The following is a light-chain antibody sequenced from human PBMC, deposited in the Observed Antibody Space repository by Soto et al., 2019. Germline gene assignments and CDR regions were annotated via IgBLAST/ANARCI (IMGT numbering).Light chain of an antibody. J-gene: IGLJ1*01. CDR2: EVS. V-gene: IGLV2-23*02. Sequence: QSVLTQPASVSGSPGQSITISCTGTSSNIGSYNLVSWYQQHPGKAPKVMIYEVSKRPSGVSNRFSGSKSGNTASLTIFGLQAEDEADYYCCSYAGSSTFPYVFGTGTKVTVL. CDR3: CSYAGSSTFPYV. CDR1: SSNIGSYNL.